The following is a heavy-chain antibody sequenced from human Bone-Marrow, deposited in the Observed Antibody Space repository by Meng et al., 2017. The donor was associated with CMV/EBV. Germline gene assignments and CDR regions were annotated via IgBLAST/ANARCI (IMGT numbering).Heavy chain of an antibody. Sequence: GESLKISCAASGFTFSSYAMHWVCQAPGKGLEWVAVISYDGSNKYYADSVKGRFTISRDNSKNTLYLQMNSLRAEDTAVYYCARRGGAEDIDYWGQGTLVTVSS. CDR3: ARRGGAEDIDY. CDR1: GFTFSSYA. J-gene: IGHJ4*02. D-gene: IGHD1-14*01. CDR2: ISYDGSNK. V-gene: IGHV3-30-3*01.